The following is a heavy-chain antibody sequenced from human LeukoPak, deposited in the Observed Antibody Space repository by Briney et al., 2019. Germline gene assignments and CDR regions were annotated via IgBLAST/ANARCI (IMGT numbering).Heavy chain of an antibody. CDR1: GFTFSDYS. J-gene: IGHJ4*02. D-gene: IGHD5-24*01. Sequence: GGSLRLSCAASGFTFSDYSMNWVRQAPGKGLEWISYIGIDSGNTNYADSVKGRFTISGDKAKNSLYLQMNSLRVEDTAVYYCARDYKYALDNWGRGTLVTVSS. CDR2: IGIDSGNT. CDR3: ARDYKYALDN. V-gene: IGHV3-48*01.